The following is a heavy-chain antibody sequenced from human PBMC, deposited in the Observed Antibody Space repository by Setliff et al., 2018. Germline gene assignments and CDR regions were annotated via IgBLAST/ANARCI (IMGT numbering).Heavy chain of an antibody. Sequence: ASVKVSCKNSGFSFSNFGFSWVRQAPGQGLEWMGWISPYSGESNYAQKFQDRHTVTADTSTKTTYMELRSLTSDDTAVYFCTRSRPPIVVLAADFDLWGQGTLVTVSS. CDR3: TRSRPPIVVLAADFDL. V-gene: IGHV1-18*01. J-gene: IGHJ4*02. D-gene: IGHD2-15*01. CDR1: GFSFSNFG. CDR2: ISPYSGES.